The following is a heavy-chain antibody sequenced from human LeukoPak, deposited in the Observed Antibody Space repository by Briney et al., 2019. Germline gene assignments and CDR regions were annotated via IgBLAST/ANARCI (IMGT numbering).Heavy chain of an antibody. CDR2: ISWDGGST. V-gene: IGHV3-43*01. CDR3: ATSYCSGGSCYLYYFDY. J-gene: IGHJ4*02. D-gene: IGHD2-15*01. Sequence: PGGSLRLSCAASGFTFDDYTMHWVRQAPGKGLEWVSLISWDGGSTYYADSVKGRFTISRDNSKNSLYLQMNSLRTEDTALYYCATSYCSGGSCYLYYFDYWGQGTLVTVSS. CDR1: GFTFDDYT.